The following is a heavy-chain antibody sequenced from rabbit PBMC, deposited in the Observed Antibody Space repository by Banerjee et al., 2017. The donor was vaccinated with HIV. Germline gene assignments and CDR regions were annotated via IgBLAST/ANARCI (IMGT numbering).Heavy chain of an antibody. Sequence: QEQLEESGGGLVTPGGTLTLTCTVSGFSLSSYGVSWVRQAPGKGLEWIACIYAGSSGSTYYASWAKGRFTISKTSSTTVTLQMTSLTAADTATYFCARSYVGSYYAFDPWGPGTLVTVS. V-gene: IGHV1S45*01. J-gene: IGHJ2*01. CDR2: IYAGSSGST. D-gene: IGHD8-1*01. CDR1: GFSLSSYG. CDR3: ARSYVGSYYAFDP.